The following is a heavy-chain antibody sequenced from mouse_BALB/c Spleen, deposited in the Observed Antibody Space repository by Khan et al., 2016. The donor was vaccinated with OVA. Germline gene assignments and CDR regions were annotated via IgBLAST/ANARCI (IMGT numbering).Heavy chain of an antibody. CDR2: IYPENGNT. CDR3: ARAESSHWFAY. CDR1: GFNINDYY. J-gene: IGHJ3*01. Sequence: VQLKESGAELVRPGALVKLSCKASGFNINDYYIHWVKQRPEQGLEWIGWIYPENGNTIYDPKFQGKANITADTSSNTAYLHFSSLTSEDTAVYYCARAESSHWFAYWGQGTMVTVSA. V-gene: IGHV14-1*02.